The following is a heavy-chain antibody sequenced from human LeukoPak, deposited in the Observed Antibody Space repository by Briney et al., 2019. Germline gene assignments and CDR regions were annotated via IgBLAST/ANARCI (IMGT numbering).Heavy chain of an antibody. CDR3: AKVSREGYNYGGVDY. J-gene: IGHJ4*02. D-gene: IGHD5-24*01. Sequence: GGSLRLSCAASGFTFSSYAMSWGRQAPGKGLEWVSAISGSGGSTCYADSAKGRLTISRVNSKNTLYLQTDSLRAEDTAVYYCAKVSREGYNYGGVDYWGQGTLVTVSS. CDR2: ISGSGGST. V-gene: IGHV3-23*01. CDR1: GFTFSSYA.